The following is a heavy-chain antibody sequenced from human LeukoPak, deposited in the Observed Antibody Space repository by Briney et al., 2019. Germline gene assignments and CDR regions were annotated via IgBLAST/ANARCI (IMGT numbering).Heavy chain of an antibody. CDR2: ISSSGSTI. D-gene: IGHD1-7*01. CDR1: GFTFSDYY. Sequence: GGSLRLSCAASGFTFSDYYMSWIRQAPGKGLELVSYISSSGSTIYYADSVKGRFTISRDNAKNSLYLQMNSLRAEDTAVYYCARDGELELRSDAFDIWGQGTMVTVSS. J-gene: IGHJ3*02. V-gene: IGHV3-11*04. CDR3: ARDGELELRSDAFDI.